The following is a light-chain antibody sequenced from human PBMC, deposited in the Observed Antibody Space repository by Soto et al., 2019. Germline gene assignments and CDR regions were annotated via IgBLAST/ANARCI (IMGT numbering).Light chain of an antibody. CDR3: QQYNNWPYT. V-gene: IGKV3-15*01. J-gene: IGKJ2*01. Sequence: ERVMTQSPATLSVSPGERATLSCRAIQSGSSNLAWYQHKPGQAHRLLIYGASTRATGIPARFSGSGSGTEVTLTISSLQSEDFAFYSCQQYNNWPYTFGQGTKLEIK. CDR2: GAS. CDR1: QSGSSN.